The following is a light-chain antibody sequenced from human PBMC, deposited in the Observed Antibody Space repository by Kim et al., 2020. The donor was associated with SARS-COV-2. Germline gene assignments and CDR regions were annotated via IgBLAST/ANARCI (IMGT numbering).Light chain of an antibody. CDR3: QSYDNTWV. Sequence: QPVLTQPPSVSGAPGQTVTISCNGSSSNIGAGYDVHWYKQFPGAAPKLLISTNANRPSDVPDRFSVSISDTSASLAITGLQAEDEADYYCQSYDNTWVFGGGTKVTVL. CDR1: SSNIGAGYD. V-gene: IGLV1-40*01. CDR2: TNA. J-gene: IGLJ2*01.